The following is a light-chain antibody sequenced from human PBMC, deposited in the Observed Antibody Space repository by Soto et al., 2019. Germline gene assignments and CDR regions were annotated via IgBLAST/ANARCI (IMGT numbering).Light chain of an antibody. V-gene: IGKV3-20*01. CDR2: GAS. J-gene: IGKJ4*01. CDR1: QSVSTTY. CDR3: QQYGSSPLT. Sequence: EIVLTLYPCTLSLSPAERATLSCRASQSVSTTYLAWYQQKPGQGPRLLIYGASSRATGIPDRFAGSGSGTDFSLTISRLEPEDFAVYYCQQYGSSPLTFGGGTKVDIK.